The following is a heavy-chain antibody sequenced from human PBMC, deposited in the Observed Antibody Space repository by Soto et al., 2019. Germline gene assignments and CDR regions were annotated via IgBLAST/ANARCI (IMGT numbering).Heavy chain of an antibody. Sequence: PGGSLRLSCAASGFTFSIYEMNWVRQAPGKGLEWVSYISSSGSTIYYADSVKGRFTISRDNAKNSLYLQMNSLRAEDTAVYYCARIGRATITFDYWGQGTLVTVSS. CDR2: ISSSGSTI. CDR3: ARIGRATITFDY. D-gene: IGHD5-12*01. V-gene: IGHV3-48*03. J-gene: IGHJ4*02. CDR1: GFTFSIYE.